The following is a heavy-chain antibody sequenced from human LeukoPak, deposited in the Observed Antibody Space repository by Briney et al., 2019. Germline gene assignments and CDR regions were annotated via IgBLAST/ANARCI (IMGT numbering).Heavy chain of an antibody. V-gene: IGHV1-18*01. D-gene: IGHD1-1*01. CDR3: ARGYEGATGTTTAPFDY. CDR2: ISAYNGNT. Sequence: ASVKVSCKASGYTCTSYGISWVRQAPGQGLEWMGWISAYNGNTNYAQKLQGRVTMTTDTSTSTAYMELRSLRSDDTAVYYCARGYEGATGTTTAPFDYWGQGTLVTVSS. CDR1: GYTCTSYG. J-gene: IGHJ4*02.